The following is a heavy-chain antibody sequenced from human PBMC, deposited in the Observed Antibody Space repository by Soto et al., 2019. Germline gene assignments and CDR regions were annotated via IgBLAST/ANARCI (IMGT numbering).Heavy chain of an antibody. CDR3: AGTPKFFLEAHPEYYYMDV. V-gene: IGHV4-39*07. CDR2: IYYSGST. CDR1: GGSISSSSYY. J-gene: IGHJ6*03. Sequence: SETLSLTCTVSGGSISSSSYYWGWIRQPPGKGLEWIGSIYYSGSTYYNPSLKSRVTISVDTSKNQFSLKLSSVTAADTAVYYCAGTPKFFLEAHPEYYYMDVWGKGTTVTVSS.